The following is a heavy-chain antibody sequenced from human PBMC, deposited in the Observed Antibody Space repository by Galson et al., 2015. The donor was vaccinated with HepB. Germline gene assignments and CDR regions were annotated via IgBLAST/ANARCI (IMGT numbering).Heavy chain of an antibody. CDR1: GYIFTIYA. CDR2: INADNGNT. D-gene: IGHD3-10*01. V-gene: IGHV1-3*01. Sequence: SVKVSCKASGYIFTIYAIHWVRQAPGQRLEWMGWINADNGNTKYSQQFQGRVTITRDTSATTAYMELNSLILEDTAVYYCARDNRGRIYGSGRVDNWFDPWGQGTLVTVSS. CDR3: ARDNRGRIYGSGRVDNWFDP. J-gene: IGHJ5*02.